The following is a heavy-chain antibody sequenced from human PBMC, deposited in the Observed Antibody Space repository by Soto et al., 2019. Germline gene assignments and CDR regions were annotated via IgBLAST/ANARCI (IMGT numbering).Heavy chain of an antibody. J-gene: IGHJ4*02. Sequence: QVQLVQSGAEVKKPGASVKVSCQASGYTFASHYIHWVRQAPGQGLEWMGVINPNGGNKRYAQRFQDRLTLTTDTPTNTVYLDLSSLSSDDTAVYYCGRDTSGIDYWGQGTLVTVSS. V-gene: IGHV1-46*01. CDR3: GRDTSGIDY. CDR2: INPNGGNK. CDR1: GYTFASHY.